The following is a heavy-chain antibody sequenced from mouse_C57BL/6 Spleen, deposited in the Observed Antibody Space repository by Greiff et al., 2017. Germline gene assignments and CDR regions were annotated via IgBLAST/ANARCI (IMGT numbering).Heavy chain of an antibody. V-gene: IGHV1-69*01. D-gene: IGHD4-1*01. CDR3: ASGVTGHFDY. Sequence: QVQLKQPGAELVMPGASVKLSCKASGYTFTSYWMHWVKQRPGQGLEWIGEIDPSDSYTNYNQKFKGKSTLTVDKSSSTAYMQLSSLTSEDSAVYYCASGVTGHFDYWGQGTTLTVSS. J-gene: IGHJ2*01. CDR2: IDPSDSYT. CDR1: GYTFTSYW.